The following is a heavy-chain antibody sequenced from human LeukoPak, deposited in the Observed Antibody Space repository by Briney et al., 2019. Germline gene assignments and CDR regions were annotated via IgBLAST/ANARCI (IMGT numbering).Heavy chain of an antibody. CDR1: GFSFGDYA. CDR3: TIVIVATKDY. Sequence: GGSLRLSCTRSGFSFGDYAMKWVRQAPGKGLEWVGFIRSINYGGTTEYAASVKGRFTISRHDSKSIAYLQMNSLDTEDTAVYRCTIVIVATKDYWGQGTLVTVSS. CDR2: IRSINYGGTT. J-gene: IGHJ4*02. V-gene: IGHV3-49*04. D-gene: IGHD5-12*01.